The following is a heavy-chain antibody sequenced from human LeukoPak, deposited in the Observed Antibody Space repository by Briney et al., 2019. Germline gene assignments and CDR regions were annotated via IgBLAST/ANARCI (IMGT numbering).Heavy chain of an antibody. J-gene: IGHJ4*02. Sequence: PGGSLRLSCAASGFTFSSYAWSWVRQAPGKGLEWVSSISASGDNTYYADSVKGRFTISRDNSKNTLFVQMNSLRAEDTAVYYCANVAAAKFYYFVYWGQGTLVTVSS. D-gene: IGHD2-21*01. V-gene: IGHV3-23*01. CDR1: GFTFSSYA. CDR3: ANVAAAKFYYFVY. CDR2: ISASGDNT.